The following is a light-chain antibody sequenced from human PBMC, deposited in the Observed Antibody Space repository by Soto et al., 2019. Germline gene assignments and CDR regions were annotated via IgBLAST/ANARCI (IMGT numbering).Light chain of an antibody. CDR3: QQYGSSPT. CDR1: QSVSSSY. CDR2: GAS. J-gene: IGKJ4*01. V-gene: IGKV3-20*01. Sequence: EIVLTQSPGTLSLSPGERATLSCRASQSVSSSYFAWYQQKPGQAPRLLIYGASSRATGIPDRFRGSGSGTDFTLTIRRLEPEDFAVYYCQQYGSSPTFGGGTKGEIK.